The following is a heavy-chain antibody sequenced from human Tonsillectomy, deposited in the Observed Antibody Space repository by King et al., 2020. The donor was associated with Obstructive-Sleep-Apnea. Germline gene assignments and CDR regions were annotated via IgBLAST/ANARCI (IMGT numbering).Heavy chain of an antibody. CDR3: ARWRPAIDY. V-gene: IGHV4-59*01. J-gene: IGHJ4*02. Sequence: VQLQESGPGLVKPSETLSLTCTVSGGSISSYYWSWIRQPPGKGLEWIGYISNSGCTNYHPSLKSRVTLSVDTSNNQFLLQVRSVTPGDTAVYYCARWRPAIDYWGQGTLVTVSS. D-gene: IGHD2-2*01. CDR2: ISNSGCT. CDR1: GGSISSYY.